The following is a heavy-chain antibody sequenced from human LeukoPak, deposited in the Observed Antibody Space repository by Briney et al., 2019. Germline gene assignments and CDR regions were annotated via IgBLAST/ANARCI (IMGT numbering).Heavy chain of an antibody. V-gene: IGHV4-59*01. CDR2: IYHSGST. D-gene: IGHD6-19*01. J-gene: IGHJ4*02. CDR3: AGGGQWLAFDS. Sequence: PSETLSLTCTVSGGSISSYYWSWIRQPPGKGLEWIGYIYHSGSTNYNPSLKSRITISVDTSKNQFSLKLSSVTAADPPVYYCAGGGQWLAFDSWGQGTLVTVSS. CDR1: GGSISSYY.